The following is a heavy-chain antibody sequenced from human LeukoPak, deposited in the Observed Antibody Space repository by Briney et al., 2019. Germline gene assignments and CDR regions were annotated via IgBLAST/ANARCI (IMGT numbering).Heavy chain of an antibody. Sequence: SETLSLTCTVSGGSISSYYWSWIRQPPGKGLEWIGYIYYSGSTNYNPSLKSRVTISVDTSKNQFSLKLSSVTAADTAVYYCATGRDYYDSSGYYLYYFDYWGQGTLVTVSS. J-gene: IGHJ4*02. CDR1: GGSISSYY. D-gene: IGHD3-22*01. V-gene: IGHV4-59*01. CDR2: IYYSGST. CDR3: ATGRDYYDSSGYYLYYFDY.